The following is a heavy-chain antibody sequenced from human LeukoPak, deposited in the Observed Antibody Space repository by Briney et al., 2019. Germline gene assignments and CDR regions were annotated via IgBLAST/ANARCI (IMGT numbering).Heavy chain of an antibody. Sequence: GGSLRLSCAASGFTFSSYAMSWVRQAPGKGLKWVSTINDNGDGTYYADSVKGRFTISRDNSYNTVSLQMNSLRDEDTGVYYCATGMDFWSGYYTPNSGFDYWGQGTLVTVSS. D-gene: IGHD3-3*01. J-gene: IGHJ4*02. CDR2: INDNGDGT. CDR1: GFTFSSYA. CDR3: ATGMDFWSGYYTPNSGFDY. V-gene: IGHV3-23*01.